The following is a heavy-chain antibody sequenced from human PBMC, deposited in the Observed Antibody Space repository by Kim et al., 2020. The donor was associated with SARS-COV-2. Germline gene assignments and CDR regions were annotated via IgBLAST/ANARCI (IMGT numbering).Heavy chain of an antibody. V-gene: IGHV4-34*01. J-gene: IGHJ5*02. CDR1: GVSFSGYY. CDR3: ARGLNYYDSSGYSSWFDP. CDR2: INHSGST. Sequence: SETLSLTCAVYGVSFSGYYWSWIRQPPGKGLEWIGEINHSGSTNYNPSLKSRVTISVDTSKNQFSLKLSSVTAADTAVYYCARGLNYYDSSGYSSWFDPWGQGTLVTVSS. D-gene: IGHD3-22*01.